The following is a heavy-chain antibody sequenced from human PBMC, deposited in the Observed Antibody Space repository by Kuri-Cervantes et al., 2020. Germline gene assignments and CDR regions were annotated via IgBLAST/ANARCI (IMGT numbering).Heavy chain of an antibody. CDR3: ARRYGGNPDAFDI. J-gene: IGHJ3*02. Sequence: SETLSLTCTVSGGSISTYFWSWIRQPPGKGLEWIGYIYYSGSTNYNPSLKSRVTISVDTSKNQFSLKLSSVTAADTAVYYCARRYGGNPDAFDIWGQGTMVTVSS. V-gene: IGHV4-59*08. CDR2: IYYSGST. D-gene: IGHD4-23*01. CDR1: GGSISTYF.